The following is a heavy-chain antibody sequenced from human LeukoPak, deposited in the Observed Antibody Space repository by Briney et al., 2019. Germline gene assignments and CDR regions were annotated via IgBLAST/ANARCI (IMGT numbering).Heavy chain of an antibody. Sequence: SQTLSLTCAVSGVSISSGGYSWSWIRQPRGKGLEVIGYIYQSGSTYYTPSLQSGVTISVDTSKNQFSLKLSPVNAADTAVYYCARDKYVWGSYRGMDVWGQGTTVTVSS. CDR2: IYQSGST. CDR1: GVSISSGGYS. D-gene: IGHD3-16*02. V-gene: IGHV4-30-2*01. J-gene: IGHJ6*02. CDR3: ARDKYVWGSYRGMDV.